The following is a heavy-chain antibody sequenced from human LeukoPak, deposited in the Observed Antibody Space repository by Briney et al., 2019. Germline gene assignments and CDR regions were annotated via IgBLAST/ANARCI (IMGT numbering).Heavy chain of an antibody. CDR3: ARQSRITIFGVVRINWFDP. CDR2: IYYSGST. V-gene: IGHV4-39*01. Sequence: SETLSLTCTVSGGSISSSSYSWGWIRQPPGKGLEWIGSIYYSGSTYFNPSLKSRVTISVDTSKNQFSLKLSSVTAADTAVYYCARQSRITIFGVVRINWFDPWGQGTLVTVSS. J-gene: IGHJ5*02. D-gene: IGHD3-3*01. CDR1: GGSISSSSYS.